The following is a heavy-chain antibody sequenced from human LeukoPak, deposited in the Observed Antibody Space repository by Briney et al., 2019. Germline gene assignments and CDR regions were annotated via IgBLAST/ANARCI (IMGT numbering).Heavy chain of an antibody. J-gene: IGHJ4*02. D-gene: IGHD3-10*01. V-gene: IGHV3-30*18. Sequence: GGSLRLSCAASGFTFSSYGMHWVRQAPGKGLEWVAVISYDGSNKYYADSVKGRFTISRDNSKNTLYLQMNSLRAEDTAVYYCAKDLRPFYYGSGSLDYWGQGTLVTVSS. CDR3: AKDLRPFYYGSGSLDY. CDR1: GFTFSSYG. CDR2: ISYDGSNK.